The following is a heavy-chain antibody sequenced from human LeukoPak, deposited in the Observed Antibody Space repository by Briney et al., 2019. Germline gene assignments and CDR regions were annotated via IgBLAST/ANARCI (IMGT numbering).Heavy chain of an antibody. CDR2: INHSGST. D-gene: IGHD3-22*01. CDR1: GRSISRGGYF. J-gene: IGHJ4*02. V-gene: IGHV4-39*07. Sequence: SETLSLTCTVSGRSISRGGYFWSWIRQPPGKGLECIGEINHSGSTHYNPSLKTRVTISVDTSKNLLSLKLTSVTAADTAVYYCARVNGRSGYHGYWGQGTLVTVSS. CDR3: ARVNGRSGYHGY.